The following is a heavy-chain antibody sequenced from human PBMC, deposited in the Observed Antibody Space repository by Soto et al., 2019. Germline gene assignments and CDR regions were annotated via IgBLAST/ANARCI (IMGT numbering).Heavy chain of an antibody. CDR1: GFTFSNSW. J-gene: IGHJ4*02. Sequence: GGSLRLSCAASGFTFSNSWMHWVRQVSGKGLEWVSRINADGTSTSYADSVKGRFTISRDNSKNTLYLQMNSLRAEDTAVYYCAKAYSSGWRSFFDYWGQGTLVTVSS. D-gene: IGHD6-19*01. V-gene: IGHV3-74*01. CDR3: AKAYSSGWRSFFDY. CDR2: INADGTST.